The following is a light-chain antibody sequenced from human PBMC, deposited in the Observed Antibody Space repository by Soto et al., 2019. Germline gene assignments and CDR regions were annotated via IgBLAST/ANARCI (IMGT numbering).Light chain of an antibody. Sequence: EIVLTQSPAPLALSPGERATPSCRASQRVSRYLAWYQQKPGQAPRLLIYDASNRATGIPARFSGSGSWTDFTLTISSLEPEDFAVYYCQQGSNWPWTFGQGTKVEIK. CDR1: QRVSRY. J-gene: IGKJ1*01. CDR2: DAS. CDR3: QQGSNWPWT. V-gene: IGKV3-11*01.